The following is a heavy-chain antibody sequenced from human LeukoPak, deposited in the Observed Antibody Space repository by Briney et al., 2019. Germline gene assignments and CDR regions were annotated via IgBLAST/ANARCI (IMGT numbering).Heavy chain of an antibody. CDR1: GFTFSSYA. V-gene: IGHV3-23*01. J-gene: IGHJ6*02. D-gene: IGHD3-10*01. CDR3: AKDHDPYGSGGSGMDV. Sequence: GGSLRLSCAASGFTFSSYAVNWVRQAPGKGLEWVSGISGTGVSTYYADSVKGRFSISRDNSKNTLYLQMNRVRAVDTAVYYCAKDHDPYGSGGSGMDVWGQGTTVTVSS. CDR2: ISGTGVST.